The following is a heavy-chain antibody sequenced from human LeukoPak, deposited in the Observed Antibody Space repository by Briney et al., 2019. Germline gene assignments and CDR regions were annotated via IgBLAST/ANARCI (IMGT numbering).Heavy chain of an antibody. D-gene: IGHD5-24*01. Sequence: PSETLCLTCTVSGGSIISHYWSWIRQPPGKGLEWIGYIYYSGSTNYNPSLKSRVTISVDTSKDQFSLKLSSVTAADTAVYYCARVAGRWLPARYFDYWGQGTLVTVSS. CDR2: IYYSGST. CDR3: ARVAGRWLPARYFDY. CDR1: GGSIISHY. V-gene: IGHV4-59*11. J-gene: IGHJ4*02.